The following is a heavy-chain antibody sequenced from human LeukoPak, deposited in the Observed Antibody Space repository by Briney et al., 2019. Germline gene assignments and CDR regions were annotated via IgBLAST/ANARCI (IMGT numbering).Heavy chain of an antibody. CDR3: ANSPGILEY. CDR2: ISVNGGTT. CDR1: GFTFSSYA. Sequence: GGSLRLSCAASGFTFSSYAMTWVRQAPGKGLEWVSSISVNGGTTYYADSVKGRFTISRDNAKNSLYLQMNSLRAEDTAVYYCANSPGILEYWGQGTLVTVSS. D-gene: IGHD6-13*01. V-gene: IGHV3-23*01. J-gene: IGHJ4*02.